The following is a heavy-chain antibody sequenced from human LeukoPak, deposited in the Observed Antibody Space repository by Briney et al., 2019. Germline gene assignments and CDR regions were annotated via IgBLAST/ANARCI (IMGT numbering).Heavy chain of an antibody. CDR3: ARGVYGSGSQDY. Sequence: SETLSLTCTVSGGSISSYYWGWIRQPAGKGLEWIGRIYSSGRPNYNPSLKSRVTISVDKSKNQFSLKLTSVTAADTAVYYCARGVYGSGSQDYWGQGTLVSVS. CDR1: GGSISSYY. D-gene: IGHD3-10*01. J-gene: IGHJ4*02. V-gene: IGHV4-4*07. CDR2: IYSSGRP.